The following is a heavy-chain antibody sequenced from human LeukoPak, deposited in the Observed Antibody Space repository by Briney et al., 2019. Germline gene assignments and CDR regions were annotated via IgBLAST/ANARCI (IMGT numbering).Heavy chain of an antibody. V-gene: IGHV1-18*01. J-gene: IGHJ4*02. CDR2: ISPYNGST. CDR1: GYTFTSYG. CDR3: AREMATIVNQFDY. Sequence: ASVKVSCKASGYTFTSYGISWVRQAPGQGLEWMGWISPYNGSTNYAQKLQGRVTMTTDTSTTTAYMELRSLRSDDTAVYYCAREMATIVNQFDYWGQGTLVTVSS. D-gene: IGHD5-24*01.